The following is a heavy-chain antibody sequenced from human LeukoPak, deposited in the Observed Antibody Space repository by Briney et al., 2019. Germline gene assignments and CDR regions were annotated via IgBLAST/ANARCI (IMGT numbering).Heavy chain of an antibody. CDR3: ARDRKLPLLPFNDILEEGTRA. CDR1: GGSISSGGYY. D-gene: IGHD3-9*01. J-gene: IGHJ3*01. V-gene: IGHV4-31*03. CDR2: IYYSGST. Sequence: SETLSLTCTVSGGSISSGGYYWSWIRQPPGKGLEWIGYIYYSGSTYYNPSLKSRVTISVDTSKNQFSLKLSSVTAADTAVYYCARDRKLPLLPFNDILEEGTRAWGQGTMVTVSS.